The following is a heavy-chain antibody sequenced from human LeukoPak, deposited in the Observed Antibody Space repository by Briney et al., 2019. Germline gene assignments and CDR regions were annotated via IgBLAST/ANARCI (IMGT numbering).Heavy chain of an antibody. D-gene: IGHD2-2*01. CDR3: AREQMPPGGYCSGTSCHGDWYFDL. Sequence: SETLSLTCTVSRGSIGTFYWSWIRQPPGKGLEWIGYIYHSGTTYYSPSLKSRVTISIDTSKNQFSLKLRSVTAANTAVYDCAREQMPPGGYCSGTSCHGDWYFDLWGRGTLVTVSS. CDR1: RGSIGTFY. V-gene: IGHV4-59*12. CDR2: IYHSGTT. J-gene: IGHJ2*01.